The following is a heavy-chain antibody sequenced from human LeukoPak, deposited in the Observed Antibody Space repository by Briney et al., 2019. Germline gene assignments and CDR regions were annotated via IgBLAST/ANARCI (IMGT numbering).Heavy chain of an antibody. D-gene: IGHD6-13*01. CDR3: ARETSSWFDY. J-gene: IGHJ4*02. CDR1: EFTFSSYE. CDR2: ISSSGGTI. Sequence: PGGSLRLSCAASEFTFSSYEMNWVRQAPGKGLEWVSYISSSGGTIYYADSVKGRFTISRDNAKNSLYLQMNSLRAEDTAVCYCARETSSWFDYWGQGTLVTVSS. V-gene: IGHV3-48*03.